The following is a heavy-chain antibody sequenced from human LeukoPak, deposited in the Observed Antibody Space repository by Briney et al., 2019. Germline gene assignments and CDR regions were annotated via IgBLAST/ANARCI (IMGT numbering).Heavy chain of an antibody. CDR2: IKPDGSNK. CDR3: ARSRAFDY. J-gene: IGHJ4*02. D-gene: IGHD2/OR15-2a*01. V-gene: IGHV3-30*02. Sequence: PGGSLRLSCAASGFTFSSYGMHRVRQAPGKGLEWVALIKPDGSNKYYADSVKGRFTISRDNSKNTLHLQMNSLRAEDTAVYYCARSRAFDYWGQGTLVTVSS. CDR1: GFTFSSYG.